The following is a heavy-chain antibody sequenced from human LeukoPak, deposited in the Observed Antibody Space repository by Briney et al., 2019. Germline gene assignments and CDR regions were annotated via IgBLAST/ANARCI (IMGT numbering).Heavy chain of an antibody. V-gene: IGHV3-30*04. CDR3: ARDVAVAGTAPLGFCYD. Sequence: GGSLRPSCAASASTFRRYATHWVRQAPRKGLERVAVISFAGRTKYSADPVKGRFTISRDNSKDTLNLQMNRLRAEVTAVDYGARDVAVAGTAPLGFCYDWGQGTLVTVAS. D-gene: IGHD6-19*01. CDR2: ISFAGRTK. CDR1: ASTFRRYA. J-gene: IGHJ4*02.